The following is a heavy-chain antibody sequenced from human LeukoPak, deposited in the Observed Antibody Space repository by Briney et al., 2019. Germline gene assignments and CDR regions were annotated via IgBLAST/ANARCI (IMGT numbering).Heavy chain of an antibody. D-gene: IGHD5-24*01. Sequence: GGSLRLSCAASGFPFHDHDMYWVRQTPGKGLEWVALISHGGGKEHYAESVKGRFTISRDNSRNTVYLQMSSLRSDDTAIYYCATTLDGFWPQFDFWGQGTLITVSS. CDR2: ISHGGGKE. J-gene: IGHJ4*02. CDR3: ATTLDGFWPQFDF. CDR1: GFPFHDHD. V-gene: IGHV3-30*03.